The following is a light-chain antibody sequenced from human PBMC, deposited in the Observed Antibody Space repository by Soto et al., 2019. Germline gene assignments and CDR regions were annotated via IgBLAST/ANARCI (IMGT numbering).Light chain of an antibody. CDR1: QTISSW. V-gene: IGKV1-5*03. CDR3: QHYNSYSEA. J-gene: IGKJ1*01. Sequence: DIQMTQSHSTLSVSVGDRVTITCRASQTISSWLAWYQQKPGKAPKLLIYKASTLKSGVPSRFSGSGSGTEFTLTISSLQPDDFATYYCQHYNSYSEAFGQGTKV. CDR2: KAS.